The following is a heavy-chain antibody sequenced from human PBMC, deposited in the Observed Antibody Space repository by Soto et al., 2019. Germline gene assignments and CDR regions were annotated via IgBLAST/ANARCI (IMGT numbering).Heavy chain of an antibody. J-gene: IGHJ4*02. CDR2: IKQDGSEK. Sequence: PGGSLRLSCAASGFTFSSFWMSWVRQAPGKGLEWVASIKQDGSEKYYVDSVKGRFTISRDNAENSLYLQMSSLRAEDTSVYYCARMWSFNPSDYWAQGTLVTVSS. CDR1: GFTFSSFW. V-gene: IGHV3-7*01. D-gene: IGHD2-21*01. CDR3: ARMWSFNPSDY.